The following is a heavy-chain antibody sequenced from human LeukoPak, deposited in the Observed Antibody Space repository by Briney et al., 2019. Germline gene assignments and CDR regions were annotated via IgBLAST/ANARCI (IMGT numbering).Heavy chain of an antibody. V-gene: IGHV4-59*01. CDR3: VRTLDFDS. CDR2: IHYTGST. CDR1: GGSISGYY. J-gene: IGHJ4*02. Sequence: PSETLSLTCTVSGGSISGYYWSWIRQPPGKGLEWIGYIHYTGSTKYNPSLKTRVTISVDTPKNQFSLKLSSVTAADTAVYYCVRTLDFDSWGQGTLVTVSS.